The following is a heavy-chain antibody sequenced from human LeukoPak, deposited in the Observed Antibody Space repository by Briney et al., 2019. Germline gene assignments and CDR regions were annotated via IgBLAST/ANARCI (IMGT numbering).Heavy chain of an antibody. D-gene: IGHD3-22*01. J-gene: IGHJ3*02. CDR3: TRHQYDSSGYYDLAAFDI. V-gene: IGHV3-73*01. CDR1: GFTFRGSA. Sequence: PGGSLRLSCAASGFTFRGSAMHWVRQASGEGLEWVGRIRSKANSYATAYAASVKGRFTISRDDSKNTAYLQMNSLKTEDTAVYYCTRHQYDSSGYYDLAAFDIWGQGTMVTVSS. CDR2: IRSKANSYAT.